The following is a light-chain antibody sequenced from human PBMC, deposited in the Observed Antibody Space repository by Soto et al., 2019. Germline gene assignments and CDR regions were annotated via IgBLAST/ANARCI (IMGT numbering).Light chain of an antibody. CDR2: AAS. J-gene: IGKJ3*01. CDR3: QQDSSSPFT. V-gene: IGKV1-39*01. CDR1: QTISSY. Sequence: DIQMTQSPSSLYSSPGERVIITCRASQTISSYLDWYQQKPGKAPSLLIYAASSMESGVPDRFTGSGSGTDFTLTISSLEPEDFATYYCQQDSSSPFTFGQGTKVDVK.